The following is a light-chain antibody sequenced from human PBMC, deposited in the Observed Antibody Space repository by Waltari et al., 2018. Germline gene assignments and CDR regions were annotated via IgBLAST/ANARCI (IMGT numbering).Light chain of an antibody. CDR3: QQYGRSPRT. J-gene: IGKJ2*01. CDR2: GAS. Sequence: EIVLTQSPDTLSLSPGERATLYCRAGQSVSNNYLAWYQHKPGQAPSLLIYGASTRATGIPGRFTGSGSGTEFTLTITRLEAEDFAVYFCQQYGRSPRTFGQGTKLEIK. V-gene: IGKV3-20*01. CDR1: QSVSNNY.